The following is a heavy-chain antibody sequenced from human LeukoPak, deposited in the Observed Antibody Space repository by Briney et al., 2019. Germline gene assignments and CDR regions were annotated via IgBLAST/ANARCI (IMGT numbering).Heavy chain of an antibody. CDR1: GYTLTELS. J-gene: IGHJ4*02. D-gene: IGHD5-18*01. V-gene: IGHV1-24*01. CDR2: FDPEDGET. Sequence: ASVKVSCKVSGYTLTELSMHWVRQAPGKGLEWMGGFDPEDGETIYAQKFQGRVTMTEDTSTDTAYMELSSLRSEDTAVYYCTVRPYRGYGYGLIVQDFDYWGQGTLVTVSS. CDR3: TVRPYRGYGYGLIVQDFDY.